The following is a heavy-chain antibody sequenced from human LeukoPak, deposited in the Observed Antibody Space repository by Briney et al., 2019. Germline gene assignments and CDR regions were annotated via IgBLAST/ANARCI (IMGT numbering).Heavy chain of an antibody. V-gene: IGHV1-46*01. Sequence: ASLKVSCKASGYTFTSYYMRWVRQAPGQGLEWMGIINPSGGSTSYAQKFQGRVTMTRDTSTSTVYMELSSLRSEDTAVYYCAREYVLRFLEWPPSYYYGMDVWGQGTTVTVSS. J-gene: IGHJ6*02. CDR3: AREYVLRFLEWPPSYYYGMDV. CDR1: GYTFTSYY. D-gene: IGHD3-3*01. CDR2: INPSGGST.